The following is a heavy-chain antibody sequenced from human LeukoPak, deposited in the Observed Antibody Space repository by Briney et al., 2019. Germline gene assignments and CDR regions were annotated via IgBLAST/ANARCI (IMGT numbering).Heavy chain of an antibody. D-gene: IGHD3-10*01. CDR1: GGSISSSSYY. V-gene: IGHV4-39*07. CDR2: IYYSGST. Sequence: PSETLSLTCTVSGGSISSSSYYWGWIRQPPGKGLEWIGSIYYSGSTYYNPSLKSRVTISVDTSKNQFSLKLSSVTAADTAVYYCARLLVITMVRGVIQGWFDHWGQGTLVTVSS. J-gene: IGHJ5*02. CDR3: ARLLVITMVRGVIQGWFDH.